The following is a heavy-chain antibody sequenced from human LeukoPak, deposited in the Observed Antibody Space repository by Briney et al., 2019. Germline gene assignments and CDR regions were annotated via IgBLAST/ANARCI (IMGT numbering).Heavy chain of an antibody. CDR3: ARDDGYDSSGYYYGYFEY. J-gene: IGHJ4*02. V-gene: IGHV1-2*03. CDR2: INPNSGGT. Sequence: LVASVKVSCKASGYTFTGYYMHWVRQAPGQGLEWMGWINPNSGGTNYAQKFQGRVTMTRDTSTSTVYMELSSLRSEDTAVYYCARDDGYDSSGYYYGYFEYWGQGTLVTVSS. D-gene: IGHD3-22*01. CDR1: GYTFTGYY.